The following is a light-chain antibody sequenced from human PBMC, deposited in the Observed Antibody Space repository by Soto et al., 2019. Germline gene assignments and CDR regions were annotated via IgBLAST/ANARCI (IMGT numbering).Light chain of an antibody. J-gene: IGKJ1*01. V-gene: IGKV3-20*01. CDR1: QSVSNNY. CDR3: QQYGSSGT. Sequence: EIVLTQSPGTLSLSPGERATLSCRASQSVSNNYLAWYQQKPGQAPRLLIYGVSNRATGTPDRFSGSGSGTDFTLTISRLEPEDFAVYYCQQYGSSGTFGQGTKVDIK. CDR2: GVS.